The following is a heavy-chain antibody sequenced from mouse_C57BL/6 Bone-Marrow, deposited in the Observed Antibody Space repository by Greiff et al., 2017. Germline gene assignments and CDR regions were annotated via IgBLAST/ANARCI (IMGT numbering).Heavy chain of an antibody. D-gene: IGHD1-3*01. CDR2: ISSGGDYI. J-gene: IGHJ2*01. CDR3: TRDGGITH. Sequence: EVKVVESGEGLVKPGGSLKLSCAASGFTFSSYAMSWVRQTPEKRLEWVAYISSGGDYIYYADTVKGRFTISRDNARNTLYLQMSRRKSEDTAMYYCTRDGGITHWGQGTTLTVSS. CDR1: GFTFSSYA. V-gene: IGHV5-9-1*02.